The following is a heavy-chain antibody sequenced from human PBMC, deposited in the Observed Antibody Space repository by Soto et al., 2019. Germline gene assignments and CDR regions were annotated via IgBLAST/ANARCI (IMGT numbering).Heavy chain of an antibody. V-gene: IGHV3-33*01. D-gene: IGHD3-16*01. J-gene: IGHJ6*02. Sequence: QVQLVESGGGVVQPGRSLRLSCAASGFTFSSYGMHWVRQAPGKGLEWVAVIWYDGSNKYYADSVKGRFTISRDNSKHRLYLQMNSLRAEDTAVYYCARGTWGAEGPDGMDVWGQGTTVTVSS. CDR2: IWYDGSNK. CDR3: ARGTWGAEGPDGMDV. CDR1: GFTFSSYG.